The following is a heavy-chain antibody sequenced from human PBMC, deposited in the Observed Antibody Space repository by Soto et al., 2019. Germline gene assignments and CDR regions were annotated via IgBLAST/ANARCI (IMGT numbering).Heavy chain of an antibody. CDR3: AKDISFATSAYNY. CDR1: GFTFSTYG. D-gene: IGHD3-16*01. CDR2: LSGDGTTT. Sequence: EVQLLESGGGLVQPGGSLRLSCTASGFTFSTYGMSWVRQAPGKGLEWVSSLSGDGTTTYYIDSVKGRFTISRDNSRNTLSLQMNSLRTEDTAIYYCAKDISFATSAYNYWGQGILVAVSS. V-gene: IGHV3-23*01. J-gene: IGHJ4*02.